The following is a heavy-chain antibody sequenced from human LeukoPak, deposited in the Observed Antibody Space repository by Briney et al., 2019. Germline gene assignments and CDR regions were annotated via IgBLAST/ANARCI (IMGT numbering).Heavy chain of an antibody. CDR2: ISGSGGST. V-gene: IGHV3-23*01. D-gene: IGHD1-26*01. CDR1: GFTFSSYA. J-gene: IGHJ4*02. Sequence: GGSLRLSCAASGFTFSSYAMSWVRQAPGKGLEWVSAISGSGGSTYYADSVKGRFTISRDNSKNTLYLQMNSLRAEDTAVYYCAKHGGGWELLLDFDYWGQGTLVTVSS. CDR3: AKHGGGWELLLDFDY.